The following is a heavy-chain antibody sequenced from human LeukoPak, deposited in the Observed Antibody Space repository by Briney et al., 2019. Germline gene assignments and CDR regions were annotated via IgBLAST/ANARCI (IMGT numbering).Heavy chain of an antibody. CDR3: ARLKAYGGTYDTPDY. D-gene: IGHD1-26*01. CDR1: GYSISSGYY. Sequence: TSETLSLTCTVSGYSISSGYYWGWIRQPPGKGLEWIGSIYYSGSSGSTYYNPSLKSRVTISVDTSKIQFSLRLSSVTAADTAVYYCARLKAYGGTYDTPDYWGLGTLVTASS. CDR2: IYYSGSSGST. V-gene: IGHV4-38-2*02. J-gene: IGHJ4*02.